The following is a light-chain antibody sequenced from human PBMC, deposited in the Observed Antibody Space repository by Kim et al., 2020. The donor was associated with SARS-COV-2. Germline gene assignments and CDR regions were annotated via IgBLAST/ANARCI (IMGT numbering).Light chain of an antibody. CDR3: QQYGSSPLT. J-gene: IGKJ4*01. V-gene: IGKV3-20*01. Sequence: PAQSAPLSCRASQSVSSSYLAWYQQKPGQAPRLLIYGASSRATGIPDRFSGSGSGTDFTLTISRLEPEDFAVYYCQQYGSSPLTFGGGTKVDIK. CDR2: GAS. CDR1: QSVSSSY.